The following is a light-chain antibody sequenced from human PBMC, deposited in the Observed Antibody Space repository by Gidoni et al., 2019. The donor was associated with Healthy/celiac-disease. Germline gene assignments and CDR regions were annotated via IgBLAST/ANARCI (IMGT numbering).Light chain of an antibody. CDR3: QQSYSTPVT. Sequence: DIQMTQSPSSLSASVGDRVTITCRASQSISSYLNWYQQKPGKAPKLLIYAASSLQSGVPSRFSGSGSGTDFTLTISSLQPEDFATYYCQQSYSTPVTFGGETKVGIK. CDR1: QSISSY. V-gene: IGKV1-39*01. CDR2: AAS. J-gene: IGKJ4*01.